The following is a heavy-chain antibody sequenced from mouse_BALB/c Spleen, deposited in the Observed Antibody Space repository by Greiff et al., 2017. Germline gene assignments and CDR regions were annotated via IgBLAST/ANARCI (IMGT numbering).Heavy chain of an antibody. V-gene: IGHV1-15*01. CDR2: IDPETGGT. J-gene: IGHJ3*01. Sequence: SGAELVRPGASVTLSCKASGYTFTDYEMHWVKQTPVHGLEWIGAIDPETGGTAYNQKFKGKATLTADKSSSTAYMELRSLTSEDSAVYYCTRSPYWGQGTLVTVSA. CDR3: TRSPY. CDR1: GYTFTDYE.